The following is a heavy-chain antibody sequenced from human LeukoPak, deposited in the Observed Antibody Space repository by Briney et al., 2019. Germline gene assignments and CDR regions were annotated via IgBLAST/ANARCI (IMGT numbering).Heavy chain of an antibody. J-gene: IGHJ4*02. Sequence: HPGGSLRLSCAASGFTFSNYGMHWVRQAPGKGLEWVAFIRYDGNNKYYADSVKGRFTISRDTSKNTLYLQLNSLRAEDTAMYYCAKDGDSSGYLYWGQGTLVTVSS. CDR3: AKDGDSSGYLY. D-gene: IGHD3-22*01. CDR2: IRYDGNNK. V-gene: IGHV3-30*02. CDR1: GFTFSNYG.